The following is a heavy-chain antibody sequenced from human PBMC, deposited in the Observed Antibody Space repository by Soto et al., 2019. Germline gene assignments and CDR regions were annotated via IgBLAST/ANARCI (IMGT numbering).Heavy chain of an antibody. J-gene: IGHJ4*02. CDR2: ISYDGSNK. V-gene: IGHV3-30*18. Sequence: XXSLTLSFAASGFTFNDYGMRWVLHAPGKGLGWVAVISYDGSNKYYADSVKGRFTISRDNSKNTLYLQMNSLRAEDTVVYYCAKDHSVTTKFYFDYWGQGTLVTVSS. D-gene: IGHD4-17*01. CDR3: AKDHSVTTKFYFDY. CDR1: GFTFNDYG.